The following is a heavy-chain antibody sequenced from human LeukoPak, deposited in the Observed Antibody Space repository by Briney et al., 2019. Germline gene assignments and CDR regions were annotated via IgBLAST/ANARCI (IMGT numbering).Heavy chain of an antibody. CDR3: ARAPLGRTNWFDP. D-gene: IGHD1/OR15-1a*01. CDR1: GYTFTSYY. Sequence: ASVKVSCKASGYTFTSYYTHWVRQAPGQGLEWMGIINPSGGSTSYAQKFQGRVTMARDMSTSTVYMELSSLRSEDTAVYYCARAPLGRTNWFDPWGQGTLVTVSS. CDR2: INPSGGST. V-gene: IGHV1-46*01. J-gene: IGHJ5*02.